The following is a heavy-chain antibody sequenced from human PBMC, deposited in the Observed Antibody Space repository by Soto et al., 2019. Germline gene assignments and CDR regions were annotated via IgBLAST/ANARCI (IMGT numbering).Heavy chain of an antibody. CDR2: IYDSGST. CDR3: AREHRDFWSGLNCASWFGP. V-gene: IGHV4-31*03. CDR1: GGSISSGGYY. D-gene: IGHD3-3*01. Sequence: PSETLCLTCTVSGGSISSGGYYWSWIRQHPGKGLEWIGYIYDSGSTYYNPSLKSRVTISVDTSKNQFSLKLSSVTAADSAVYYCAREHRDFWSGLNCASWFGPWGQGTLVTVSS. J-gene: IGHJ5*02.